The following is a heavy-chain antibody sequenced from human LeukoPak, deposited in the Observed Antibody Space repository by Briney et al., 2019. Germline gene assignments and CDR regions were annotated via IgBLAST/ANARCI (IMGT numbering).Heavy chain of an antibody. CDR2: ISYDGTYK. Sequence: PGGSLRLSCAASGFTFSSYGMHWVRQAPGKGLEWVAVISYDGTYKYFANSVKGRFTISRDNSKSTLYLQMTSLRAEDTAVYYCARQDGFGGRFDYWGQGTLATVFS. CDR3: ARQDGFGGRFDY. D-gene: IGHD3-10*01. J-gene: IGHJ4*02. CDR1: GFTFSSYG. V-gene: IGHV3-30*03.